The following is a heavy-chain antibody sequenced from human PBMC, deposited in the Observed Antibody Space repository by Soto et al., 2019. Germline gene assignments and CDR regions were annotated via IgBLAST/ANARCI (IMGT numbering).Heavy chain of an antibody. CDR1: GYSFTSYW. Sequence: GESLKISCKGSGYSFTSYWISWVRQMPGKGLEWMGRIDPSDSYINYSPSFQGHVTISADKSISTAYLQWSSLKASDTAMYYCARRGGDYYGSTGYYYGYWGQGTPVTVSS. J-gene: IGHJ4*02. CDR2: IDPSDSYI. V-gene: IGHV5-10-1*01. CDR3: ARRGGDYYGSTGYYYGY. D-gene: IGHD3-22*01.